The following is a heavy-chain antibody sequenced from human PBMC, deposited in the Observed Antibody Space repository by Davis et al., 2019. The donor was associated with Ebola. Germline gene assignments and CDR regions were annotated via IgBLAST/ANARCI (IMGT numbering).Heavy chain of an antibody. J-gene: IGHJ3*01. CDR2: IYSGDNT. D-gene: IGHD3-3*01. CDR1: GFTVSSHY. CDR3: ARERIVRFLEWPQPFDV. V-gene: IGHV3-53*01. Sequence: GESLKISCAASGFTVSSHYMTWVRQAPGKGLEWVSLIYSGDNTYYADSVKGRFTISRDNSRNTLSLQMDSLRAEDTAVYYCARERIVRFLEWPQPFDVWGQGTMVTVSS.